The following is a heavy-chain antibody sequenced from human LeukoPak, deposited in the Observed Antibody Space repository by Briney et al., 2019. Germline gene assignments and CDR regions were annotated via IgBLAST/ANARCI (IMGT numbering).Heavy chain of an antibody. CDR2: IGASGEST. CDR3: AKDIQLST. CDR1: GFTFSNSG. J-gene: IGHJ3*01. V-gene: IGHV3-23*01. D-gene: IGHD5-24*01. Sequence: PGGSLRLSCAASGFTFSNSGMNWVRQAPGKGLEWVSLIGASGESTYYADSVKGRFTISRDNSENTLSLQMNSLRVEDTAMYFCAKDIQLSTWGLGTMVTVSS.